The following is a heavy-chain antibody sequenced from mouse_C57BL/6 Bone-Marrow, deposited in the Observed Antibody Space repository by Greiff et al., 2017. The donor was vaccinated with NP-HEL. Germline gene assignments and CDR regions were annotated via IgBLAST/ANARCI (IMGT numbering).Heavy chain of an antibody. V-gene: IGHV1-64*01. J-gene: IGHJ4*01. CDR1: GYTFTSYW. D-gene: IGHD1-1*01. Sequence: QVQLQQPGAELVKPGASVKLSCRASGYTFTSYWMHWVKQRPGQGLEWIGMIHPNSGSTNYNEKFKSKATLTVDKSSSTAYMQLSSLTSEDSAVYYCARITTDAMDYWGQGTSVTVSS. CDR3: ARITTDAMDY. CDR2: IHPNSGST.